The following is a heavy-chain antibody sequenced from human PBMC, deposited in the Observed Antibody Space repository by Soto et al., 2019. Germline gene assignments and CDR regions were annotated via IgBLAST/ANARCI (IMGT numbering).Heavy chain of an antibody. V-gene: IGHV4-59*01. J-gene: IGHJ3*02. CDR3: ARAPVYYDFWSGLGHAFDI. CDR2: IYYSGST. CDR1: GGSISSYY. D-gene: IGHD3-3*01. Sequence: ETLSLTCTVSGGSISSYYWSWIRQPPGKGLEWIGYIYYSGSTNYNPSLKSRVTISVDTSKNQFSLKLSSVTAADTAVYYCARAPVYYDFWSGLGHAFDIWGQGTMVTVS.